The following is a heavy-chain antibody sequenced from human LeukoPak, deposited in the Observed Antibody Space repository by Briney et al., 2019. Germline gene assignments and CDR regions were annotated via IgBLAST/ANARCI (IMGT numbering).Heavy chain of an antibody. CDR1: GFTVSSNY. CDR3: ARALPDYYYDSSGYYQYYFNY. J-gene: IGHJ4*02. V-gene: IGHV3-53*01. Sequence: GGSLRLSCAASGFTVSSNYMSWVRQAPGKGLEWVSVIYSGGSTYYADSVKGRFTISRDNSKNTLYLQMNSLRAEDTAVYYCARALPDYYYDSSGYYQYYFNYWGQGTLVTVSS. CDR2: IYSGGST. D-gene: IGHD3-22*01.